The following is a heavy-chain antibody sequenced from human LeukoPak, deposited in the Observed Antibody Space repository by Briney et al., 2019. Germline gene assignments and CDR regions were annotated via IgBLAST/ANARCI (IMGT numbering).Heavy chain of an antibody. D-gene: IGHD5/OR15-5a*01. J-gene: IGHJ3*02. CDR2: IIPIFGTA. Sequence: SVKVSCKASGGTFSSYAISWVRQAPGQGLEWMGGIIPIFGTADYAQKFQGRVTITADESTSTAYMELSSLRSEDTAVYYCARDQSSVDAFDIWGQGTMVTVSS. CDR1: GGTFSSYA. CDR3: ARDQSSVDAFDI. V-gene: IGHV1-69*13.